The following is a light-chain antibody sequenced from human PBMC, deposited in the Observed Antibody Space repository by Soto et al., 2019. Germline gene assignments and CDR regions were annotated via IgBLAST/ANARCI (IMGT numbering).Light chain of an antibody. CDR3: QHYNSYSEA. J-gene: IGKJ1*01. Sequence: DIQMTQSPSTLSGSVVDRVTITCLASQTISSWLAWYQQKPGKAPKLLIYKASTLKSGVPSRFSGSGSGTEFTLTIGSLQPDDFATYYCQHYNSYSEAFGQGTKVDIK. CDR2: KAS. CDR1: QTISSW. V-gene: IGKV1-5*03.